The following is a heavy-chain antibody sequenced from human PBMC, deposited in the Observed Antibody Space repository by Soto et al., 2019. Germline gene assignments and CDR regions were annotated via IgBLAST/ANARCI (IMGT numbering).Heavy chain of an antibody. V-gene: IGHV3-15*07. D-gene: IGHD5-18*01. CDR1: GFTLTNVW. J-gene: IGHJ5*02. CDR2: IKSKADGGTT. Sequence: GGSLRLSCAVSGFTLTNVWMNWVRQAPGKGLEWVGRIKSKADGGTTDYAASVKGRFIISRDDSKNTLYLQMNSLKIEDTAVYYCSHGYGQYFNTWGQGT. CDR3: SHGYGQYFNT.